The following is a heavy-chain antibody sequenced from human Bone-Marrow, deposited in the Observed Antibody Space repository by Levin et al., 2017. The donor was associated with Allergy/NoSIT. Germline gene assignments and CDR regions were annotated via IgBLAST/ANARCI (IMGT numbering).Heavy chain of an antibody. CDR3: ARDSSSSRGIYYGMDV. V-gene: IGHV3-13*01. J-gene: IGHJ6*02. CDR2: IGTAGDT. D-gene: IGHD6-6*01. Sequence: GGSLRLSCAASGFTFSSYDMHWVRQATGKGLEWVSAIGTAGDTYYPGSVKGRFTISRENAKNSLYLQMNSLRAGDTAVYYCARDSSSSRGIYYGMDVWGQGTTVTVSS. CDR1: GFTFSSYD.